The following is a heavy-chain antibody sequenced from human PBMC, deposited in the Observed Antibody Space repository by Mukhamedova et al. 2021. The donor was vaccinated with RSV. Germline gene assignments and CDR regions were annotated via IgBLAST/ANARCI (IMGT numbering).Heavy chain of an antibody. CDR2: VNSIFGTT. D-gene: IGHD3-16*01. CDR3: ATGAFKCNGGACQAFWFFDL. V-gene: IGHV1-69*01. J-gene: IGHJ2*01. Sequence: WVRQAPGQGLEWMGEVNSIFGTTKYSQKFQDRVTITADASTSTAYMDLRGLKSEDTAVYYCATGAFKCNGGACQAFWFFDLWGRGSLV.